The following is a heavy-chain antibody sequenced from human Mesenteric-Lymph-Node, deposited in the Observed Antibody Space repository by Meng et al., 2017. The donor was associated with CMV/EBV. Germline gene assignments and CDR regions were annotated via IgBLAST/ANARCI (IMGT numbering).Heavy chain of an antibody. CDR3: ARDPPGA. Sequence: SETLSLTCTVSGGSISQSTYYWGWIRQPPGKGLEWIGSIYHSGSTYYNLSLKSRVTVSVDTSKNQFSLKLNSVTAADTAVYYCARDPPGAWGQGTLVTVSS. CDR1: GGSISQSTYY. CDR2: IYHSGST. V-gene: IGHV4-39*07. J-gene: IGHJ5*02.